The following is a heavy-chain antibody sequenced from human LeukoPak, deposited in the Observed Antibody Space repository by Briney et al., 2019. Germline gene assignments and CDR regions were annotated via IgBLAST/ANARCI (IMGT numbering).Heavy chain of an antibody. CDR1: GFTVSSNY. Sequence: PGESLRLSCAASGFTVSSNYVGWVRQGPGKGLEWVSYINTGGDTNHADSVKGRFTISRDNSKNTLYLQMNSLRVEDTAVYFCARLSTNSNGWYHFDNWGQGTLVTVSS. CDR3: ARLSTNSNGWYHFDN. D-gene: IGHD6-19*01. V-gene: IGHV3-53*01. J-gene: IGHJ4*02. CDR2: INTGGDT.